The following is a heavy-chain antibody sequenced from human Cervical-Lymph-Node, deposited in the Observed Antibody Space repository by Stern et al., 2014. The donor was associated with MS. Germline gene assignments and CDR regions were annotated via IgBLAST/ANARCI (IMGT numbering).Heavy chain of an antibody. J-gene: IGHJ4*02. Sequence: QMQLVQSGAEVNKPGSSLKVSCTASGGTFSSYAIRWVRQAPGQGLEWMGGITPIFGTANYAQKFQGRGTITADESTSTAYMELSSLRSEDTAVYYCARSGRGYSYGPIYYFDYGGQGTLVTVSS. V-gene: IGHV1-69*01. D-gene: IGHD5-18*01. CDR2: ITPIFGTA. CDR3: ARSGRGYSYGPIYYFDY. CDR1: GGTFSSYA.